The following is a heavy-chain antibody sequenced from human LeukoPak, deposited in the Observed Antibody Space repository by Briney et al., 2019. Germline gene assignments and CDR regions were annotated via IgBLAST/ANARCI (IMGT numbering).Heavy chain of an antibody. Sequence: GGSLRLSCSASGSTFSTYAMHWVRQAPGKGLEYVSSISGGGGSKYYANSLKGRFSISRDNSKNTLFLQMGSLRAEDMAVYFCATDSPGQDYWGQGTLVTVSS. CDR2: ISGGGGSK. CDR1: GSTFSTYA. J-gene: IGHJ4*02. CDR3: ATDSPGQDY. V-gene: IGHV3-64*01.